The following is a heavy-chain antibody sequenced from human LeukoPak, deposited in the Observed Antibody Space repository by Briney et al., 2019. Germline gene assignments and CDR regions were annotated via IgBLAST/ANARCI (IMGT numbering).Heavy chain of an antibody. CDR1: GGSISSGGYY. CDR3: ARDCEAAAGPGRTPFDWFDP. V-gene: IGHV4-31*03. D-gene: IGHD6-13*01. CDR2: IYYSGST. J-gene: IGHJ5*02. Sequence: SQTLSLTCTGSGGSISSGGYYWSWIRQHPGKGLEWIGYIYYSGSTYYNPSLKSRVTISVDTSKNQFSLKLSSVTAADTAVYYCARDCEAAAGPGRTPFDWFDPWGQGTLVTVSS.